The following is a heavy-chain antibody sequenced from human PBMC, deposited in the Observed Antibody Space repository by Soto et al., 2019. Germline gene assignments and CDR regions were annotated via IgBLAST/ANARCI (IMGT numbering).Heavy chain of an antibody. D-gene: IGHD3-10*01. CDR1: GGSISSGDYY. CDR3: ARVWYYGPTDYWFDP. V-gene: IGHV4-30-4*01. CDR2: IYYSGST. J-gene: IGHJ5*02. Sequence: QVQLQESGPGLVKPSQTLSLTCTVSGGSISSGDYYWSWIRQPPGKGLEWIGYIYYSGSTYYNPSLKSRVTISVDTSKNQFSLKLSSVTAADTALYYCARVWYYGPTDYWFDPWGQGTLVTVSS.